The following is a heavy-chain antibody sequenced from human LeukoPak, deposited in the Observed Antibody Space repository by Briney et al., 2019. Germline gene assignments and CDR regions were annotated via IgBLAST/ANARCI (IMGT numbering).Heavy chain of an antibody. Sequence: ASVKVSCKASGYTFTSYCMHWVRQAPGQGLEWMGIINPSGGSTSYAQKFQGRVTMTRDTSTSTVYMELSSLRSEDTAVYYCAREYSGYGSDYWGQGTLVTVSS. CDR1: GYTFTSYC. CDR2: INPSGGST. CDR3: AREYSGYGSDY. J-gene: IGHJ4*02. V-gene: IGHV1-46*03. D-gene: IGHD5-12*01.